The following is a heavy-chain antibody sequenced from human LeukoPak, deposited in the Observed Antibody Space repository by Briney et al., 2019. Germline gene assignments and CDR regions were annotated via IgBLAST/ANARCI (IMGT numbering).Heavy chain of an antibody. Sequence: GGSLRLSCAASGFTFNNYWMHWVRQAPGKGLVWVSRIDRDGSSTSYADSVKGRFTVSRDNAKNTVYLQMNSPRAEDTAVYYCARITYYSDSSSYYHFDCWGQGTLVTVSS. V-gene: IGHV3-74*01. D-gene: IGHD3-22*01. CDR2: IDRDGSST. CDR1: GFTFNNYW. J-gene: IGHJ4*02. CDR3: ARITYYSDSSSYYHFDC.